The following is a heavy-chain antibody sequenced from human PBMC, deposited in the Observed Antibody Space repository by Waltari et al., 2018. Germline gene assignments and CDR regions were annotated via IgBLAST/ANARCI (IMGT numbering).Heavy chain of an antibody. D-gene: IGHD1-1*01. V-gene: IGHV3-30*01. CDR1: GFTFRTYA. CDR2: ILHDGSNK. J-gene: IGHJ4*02. Sequence: QVQLVESGGGVVQPGRSLRLSCAASGFTFRTYALHWVRQAPGKGLEWVAVILHDGSNKYYADSVKGRFTISRDNSKNTLYLQMNSLRAEETATYFCARDRQSGGFRYDYWGQGTLVTVSS. CDR3: ARDRQSGGFRYDY.